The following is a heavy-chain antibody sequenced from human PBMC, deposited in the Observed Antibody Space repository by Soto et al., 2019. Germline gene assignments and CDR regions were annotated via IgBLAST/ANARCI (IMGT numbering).Heavy chain of an antibody. J-gene: IGHJ6*02. V-gene: IGHV4-59*12. Sequence: SETLSLTCTVSGGSISSYYWSWIRQPPGKGLEWIGYIYYSGSTNYNPSLKSRVTISADKSISTAYLQWSSLKASDTAMYYCASHSNYYYDSSGYYPYYYYGMDVWGQGTTVTVSS. CDR1: GGSISSYY. D-gene: IGHD3-22*01. CDR3: ASHSNYYYDSSGYYPYYYYGMDV. CDR2: IYYSGST.